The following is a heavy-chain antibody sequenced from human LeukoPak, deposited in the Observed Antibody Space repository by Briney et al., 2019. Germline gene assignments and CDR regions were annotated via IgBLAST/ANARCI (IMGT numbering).Heavy chain of an antibody. D-gene: IGHD5-24*01. CDR2: ISGDGVSS. V-gene: IGHV3-43*02. CDR1: GFMFDDYA. CDR3: VREQFSHTSNYFDN. Sequence: PGGSLRISCAASGFMFDDYAMHWVRQVPGRGLEWVSLISGDGVSSFYADSVKGRFTISRDNNNSSLSLQMRRLTTEDTAFYYCVREQFSHTSNYFDNWGQGILVTVSP. J-gene: IGHJ4*02.